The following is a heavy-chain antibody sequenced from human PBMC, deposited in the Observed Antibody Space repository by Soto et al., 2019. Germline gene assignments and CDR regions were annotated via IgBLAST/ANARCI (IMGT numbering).Heavy chain of an antibody. CDR1: GYTFTSYC. V-gene: IGHV1-18*01. J-gene: IGHJ6*03. D-gene: IGHD6-6*01. Sequence: ASVKVSCKASGYTFTSYCISWVRQAPGQGLEWMGWISAYNGNTNYAQKLQGRVTMTTDTSTSTAYMELRSLRSDDTDVYYCARSIGEAARQPYYYYYMEVWGKGTTVTVSS. CDR2: ISAYNGNT. CDR3: ARSIGEAARQPYYYYYMEV.